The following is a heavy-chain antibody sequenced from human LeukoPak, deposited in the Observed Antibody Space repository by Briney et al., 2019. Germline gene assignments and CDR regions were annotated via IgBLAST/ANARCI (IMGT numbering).Heavy chain of an antibody. CDR1: GFTFTDTY. CDR3: ARVSQWLVRVDY. J-gene: IGHJ4*02. D-gene: IGHD6-19*01. Sequence: GGSLRLSCAVSGFTFTDTYMTWIRQAPGKGLESLSYISPSGTDISYADSVKGRFTISRDNAKNTLYLQMNSLRAEDTAVYYCARVSQWLVRVDYWGQGTLVTVSS. CDR2: ISPSGTDI. V-gene: IGHV3-11*04.